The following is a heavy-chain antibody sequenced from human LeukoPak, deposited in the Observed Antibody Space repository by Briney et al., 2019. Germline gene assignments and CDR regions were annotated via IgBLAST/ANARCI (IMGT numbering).Heavy chain of an antibody. CDR3: VLAARPKVDY. CDR2: IYKSGST. CDR1: GGSIGSSDYW. D-gene: IGHD6-6*01. Sequence: SETLSLTCTVSGGSIGSSDYWWDWIRQPPGRGLEWIGSIYKSGSTYYNPSLKSRVTMSVDTSSNQFSLKLISVTAADTAVYYCVLAARPKVDYWGQGTLVTVSS. J-gene: IGHJ4*02. V-gene: IGHV4-39*01.